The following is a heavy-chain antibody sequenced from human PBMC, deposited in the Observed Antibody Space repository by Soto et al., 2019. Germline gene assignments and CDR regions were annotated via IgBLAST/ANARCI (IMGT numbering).Heavy chain of an antibody. CDR2: IYYSGTT. Sequence: QVQLQESGPGLVKPSQTLSLTCTVSGGSISSVGYYWSWIRQHPGKGPEWIGYIYYSGTTYSNPSLKSRITIAVDTSQNQFSLKLASVTAADTAVYLCARGEWESYYQDYWGQGTLVTVSS. D-gene: IGHD1-26*01. V-gene: IGHV4-31*03. CDR1: GGSISSVGYY. J-gene: IGHJ4*02. CDR3: ARGEWESYYQDY.